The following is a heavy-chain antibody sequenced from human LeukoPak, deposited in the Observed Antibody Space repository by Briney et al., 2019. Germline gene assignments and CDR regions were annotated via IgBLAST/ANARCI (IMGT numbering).Heavy chain of an antibody. D-gene: IGHD3-10*01. J-gene: IGHJ5*02. CDR1: GFTFSSYW. CDR2: INSDGSSI. CDR3: ARDLDGSGNYHWFDP. V-gene: IGHV3-74*01. Sequence: GGSRRLSCAASGFTFSSYWMHWIRQAPGQGLVWVSRINSDGSSINYADSVKGRFTISRDNAKNTLHLQMNSLRGEDTAVYYCARDLDGSGNYHWFDPWGQGTLVTVSS.